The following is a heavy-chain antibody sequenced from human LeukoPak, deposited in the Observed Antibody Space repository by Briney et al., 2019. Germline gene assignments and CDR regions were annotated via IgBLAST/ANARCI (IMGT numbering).Heavy chain of an antibody. CDR3: ARARINTIFGVVPRYDVDV. CDR1: GYSFTAHY. J-gene: IGHJ6*02. CDR2: INPDNGAT. Sequence: ASVKVSCKASGYSFTAHYIRWVRQAPGQGLEWMGWINPDNGATNYAQGLQGRVTVTRDTSITTVYMALSSLKPDDTAAYYCARARINTIFGVVPRYDVDVWGQGTTVTVSS. D-gene: IGHD3-3*01. V-gene: IGHV1-2*02.